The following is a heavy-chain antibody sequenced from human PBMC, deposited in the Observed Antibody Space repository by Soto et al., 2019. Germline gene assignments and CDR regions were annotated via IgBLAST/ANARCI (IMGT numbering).Heavy chain of an antibody. CDR3: AGGGYYFYMDV. CDR2: IHHSGST. Sequence: QVQLQESGPGLVKPSETLSLTCAVSGGSISISNWWRWVRQTPGKGLEWIGQIHHSGSTNYSPSLTSRVSISVDKSKNQSSVKMKSVTAADTAVYYCAGGGYYFYMDVWGKGTRVPVCS. J-gene: IGHJ6*03. V-gene: IGHV4-4*02. CDR1: GGSISISNW. D-gene: IGHD3-16*01.